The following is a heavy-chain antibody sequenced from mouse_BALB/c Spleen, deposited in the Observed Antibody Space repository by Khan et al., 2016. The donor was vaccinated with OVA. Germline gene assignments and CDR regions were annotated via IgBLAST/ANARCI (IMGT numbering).Heavy chain of an antibody. Sequence: EVQLQESGPGLVKPSQSLSLTCTVTGYSITSGYGWNWTRHFQGKKREGMANLSYSGSTNSNQPLKSRISITRDTSKNQFFLQLNSVTTEDTATYYCARTARIKYWGQGTTLTVSS. CDR3: ARTARIKY. V-gene: IGHV3-2*02. D-gene: IGHD1-2*01. J-gene: IGHJ2*01. CDR1: GYSITSGYG. CDR2: LSYSGST.